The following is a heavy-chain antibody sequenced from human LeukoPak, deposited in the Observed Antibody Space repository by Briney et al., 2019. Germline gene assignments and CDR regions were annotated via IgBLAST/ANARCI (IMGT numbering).Heavy chain of an antibody. CDR2: IYYSGST. CDR1: GGSISSYY. CDR3: ARDRSGSGWYDY. J-gene: IGHJ5*01. V-gene: IGHV4-59*01. D-gene: IGHD6-19*01. Sequence: PSETLSLTCTVSGGSISSYYWSWIRQPPGKGLEWIGYIYYSGSTNYNPSLKSRVTISVDTSKNQFSLKLSSVTAADTAVYYCARDRSGSGWYDYWDQGTLVTVSS.